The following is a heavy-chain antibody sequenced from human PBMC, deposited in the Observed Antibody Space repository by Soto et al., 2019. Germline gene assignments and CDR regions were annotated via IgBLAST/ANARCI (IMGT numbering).Heavy chain of an antibody. V-gene: IGHV1-18*01. CDR1: GYTFTTSG. CDR3: ARQGSWPYYYYGLDV. Sequence: QVQLVQSRPEVKKPGASVKVSCEASGYTFTTSGISWVRQAPGQGLEWMGWISTYNGDTNSAQKFQGRVTMTADTSTGTVYMELMSLKSDDTAVYYCARQGSWPYYYYGLDVWGQGTTVTVSS. J-gene: IGHJ6*02. D-gene: IGHD1-26*01. CDR2: ISTYNGDT.